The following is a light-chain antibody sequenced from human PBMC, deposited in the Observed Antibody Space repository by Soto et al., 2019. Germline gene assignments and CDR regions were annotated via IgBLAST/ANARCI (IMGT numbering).Light chain of an antibody. CDR3: QQRSNWPWT. Sequence: LTQSPATLSLSPGERATLSCRASQSVSSYLAWYQQKPGQAPRLLIYDASNRATGIPARSSGSGSGTDFTLTISSLEPEDFAVYYCQQRSNWPWTFGQGTKVDIK. CDR1: QSVSSY. CDR2: DAS. J-gene: IGKJ1*01. V-gene: IGKV3-11*01.